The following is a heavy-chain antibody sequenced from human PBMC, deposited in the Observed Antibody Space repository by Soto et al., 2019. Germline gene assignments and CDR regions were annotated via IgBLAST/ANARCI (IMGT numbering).Heavy chain of an antibody. CDR3: AKDLRPAAAIPLDY. Sequence: LRLSCAASVFTFSSYGMHWVRQAPGKGLEWVAVISYDGSNKYYADSVKGRFTISRDNSKNTLYLQMNSLRAEDTAVYYCAKDLRPAAAIPLDYWGQGTLVTVSS. CDR2: ISYDGSNK. V-gene: IGHV3-30*18. D-gene: IGHD2-2*02. CDR1: VFTFSSYG. J-gene: IGHJ4*02.